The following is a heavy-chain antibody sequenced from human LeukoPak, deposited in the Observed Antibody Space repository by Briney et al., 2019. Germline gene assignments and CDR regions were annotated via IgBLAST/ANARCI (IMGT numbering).Heavy chain of an antibody. J-gene: IGHJ4*02. CDR1: GYTFTIYD. Sequence: VASVKVSCKASGYTFTIYDIDWGRQATGQGVGWMGWMDLNRGNAGFALKFQGRVTITRNTPISTPSMELSSLRSDDTPVYYSARGLLTQRDGYKTLYYWGQGSLVTVSS. CDR3: ARGLLTQRDGYKTLYY. V-gene: IGHV1-8*01. D-gene: IGHD5-24*01. CDR2: MDLNRGNA.